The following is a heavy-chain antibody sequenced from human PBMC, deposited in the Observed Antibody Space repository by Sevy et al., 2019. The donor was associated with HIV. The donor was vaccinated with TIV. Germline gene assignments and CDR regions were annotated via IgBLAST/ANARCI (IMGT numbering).Heavy chain of an antibody. CDR1: GFTFSSHW. Sequence: GGALRLSCAASGFTFSSHWMSWVRQAPGKGMEWVATIKQDGREKYYVDSVKGRFTISRDNAKNSLSLQMNSVRDEDTAVYYCARDTGGIGMDVWGQGTTVTVSS. V-gene: IGHV3-7*01. CDR2: IKQDGREK. CDR3: ARDTGGIGMDV. J-gene: IGHJ6*02. D-gene: IGHD6-13*01.